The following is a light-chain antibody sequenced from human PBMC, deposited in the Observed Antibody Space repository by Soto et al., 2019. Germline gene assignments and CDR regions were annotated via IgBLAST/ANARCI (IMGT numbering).Light chain of an antibody. CDR1: ISNIGAGYG. CDR3: QSYDSSLSGVV. CDR2: DNT. J-gene: IGLJ2*01. V-gene: IGLV1-40*01. Sequence: QSVLTQPPSVSGAPGQRVTPSCTGSISNIGAGYGVHWYQQLPGRAPKLLVYDNTKRHSGVPDRFSGSKSGTSASLAITRLQADDEADYYCQSYDSSLSGVVFGGGTKVTVL.